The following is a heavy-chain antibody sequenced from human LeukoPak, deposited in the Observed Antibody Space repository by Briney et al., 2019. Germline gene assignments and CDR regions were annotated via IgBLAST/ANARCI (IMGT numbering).Heavy chain of an antibody. CDR2: ISGSGDTT. CDR3: AKQRTIDYDFWSGYSNWFDP. CDR1: GFTFANYA. Sequence: GGSLRLSCAASGFTFANYALSWVRQTPGKGLEWVSGISGSGDTTHYADSVKGRFTISRDNSKNTLYLQMNSLRAEDTAVYYCAKQRTIDYDFWSGYSNWFDPWGQGTLVTVSS. V-gene: IGHV3-23*01. D-gene: IGHD3-3*01. J-gene: IGHJ5*02.